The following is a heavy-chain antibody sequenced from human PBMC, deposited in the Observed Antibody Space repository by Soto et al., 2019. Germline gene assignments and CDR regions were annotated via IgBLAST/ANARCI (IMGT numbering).Heavy chain of an antibody. Sequence: EVPLLESGGGLVQPGGSLRLSCAASGFTFSSYAMGWVHQAPGKGLELVSTISAGGGRTYYADSVKGPLTISRDSPKNTLYFQMNSGRAEDTAVYYCRKGYYCDTCGYYDSWGRGTLVTVS. CDR2: ISAGGGRT. D-gene: IGHD3-22*01. CDR3: RKGYYCDTCGYYDS. V-gene: IGHV3-23*01. CDR1: GFTFSSYA. J-gene: IGHJ4*02.